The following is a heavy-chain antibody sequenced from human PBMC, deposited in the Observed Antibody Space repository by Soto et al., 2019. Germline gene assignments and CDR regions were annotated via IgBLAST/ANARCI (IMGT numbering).Heavy chain of an antibody. CDR2: IWSRGNTE. V-gene: IGHV3-33*01. Sequence: QVQLVESGGDIVQPGRSLRLSCAASGFTFSTYGMHWVRQTPGKGLEWVALIWSRGNTERYADSVKGRFTISRDNSRNTLYLQMDSLRAEDTAVYYCASEFDGSSRYFDYWGQGTLVTVSS. CDR3: ASEFDGSSRYFDY. D-gene: IGHD2-2*03. CDR1: GFTFSTYG. J-gene: IGHJ4*02.